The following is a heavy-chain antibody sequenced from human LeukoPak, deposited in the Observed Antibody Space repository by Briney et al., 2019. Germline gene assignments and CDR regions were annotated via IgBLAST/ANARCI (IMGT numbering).Heavy chain of an antibody. V-gene: IGHV3-23*01. CDR3: AKGAGYYDSSGYRGPLDY. CDR2: ISGSGGST. J-gene: IGHJ4*02. CDR1: GFTFSDYY. Sequence: PGGSLRLSCAASGFTFSDYYMSWIRQAPGKGLEWVSAISGSGGSTYYADSVKGRFTISRDNSKNTLYLQMNSLGAEDTAVYYCAKGAGYYDSSGYRGPLDYWGQGTLVTVSS. D-gene: IGHD3-22*01.